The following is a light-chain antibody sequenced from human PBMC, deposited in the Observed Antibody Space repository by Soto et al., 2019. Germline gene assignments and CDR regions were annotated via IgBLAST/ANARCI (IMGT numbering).Light chain of an antibody. J-gene: IGKJ1*01. Sequence: EIVLTQSPASLSVSPGGRVTLSCTASQSVSRYLAWYQQIPGQAPRLLIHGASTGAIGVPDRFSGSGSGTEFTLTISTLQSEDSALYYCHKYKNWPWTFGQGTKVDIK. V-gene: IGKV3-15*01. CDR2: GAS. CDR1: QSVSRY. CDR3: HKYKNWPWT.